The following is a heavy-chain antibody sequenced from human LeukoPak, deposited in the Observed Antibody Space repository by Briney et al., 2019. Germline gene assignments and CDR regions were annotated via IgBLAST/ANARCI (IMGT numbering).Heavy chain of an antibody. V-gene: IGHV3-48*01. CDR3: ARDVGFN. CDR1: GFTFSSYS. J-gene: IGHJ4*02. Sequence: GGSLRLSCAASGFTFSSYSMNWVRQAPGKGLEWVSYISGSSSTIYYADSVRGRFTISRDNAKNSLYLQMNSLRAEDTAAYYCARDVGFNWGQGTLVTVSS. CDR2: ISGSSSTI. D-gene: IGHD2-2*03.